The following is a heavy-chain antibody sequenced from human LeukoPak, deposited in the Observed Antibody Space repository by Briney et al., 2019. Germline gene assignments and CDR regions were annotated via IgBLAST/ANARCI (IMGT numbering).Heavy chain of an antibody. Sequence: GGSLRLSCAASGFTFSSYWMHWVRQAPGKGLEWVSSFTAGGSSTYNTDSVEGRFTISRDISKNTLYMQMNSLRAEDTAIYYCARGGGLQRRYFEYWGREPCSPSPQ. CDR1: GFTFSSYW. J-gene: IGHJ4*02. D-gene: IGHD2-15*01. CDR3: ARGGGLQRRYFEY. CDR2: FTAGGSST. V-gene: IGHV3-23*01.